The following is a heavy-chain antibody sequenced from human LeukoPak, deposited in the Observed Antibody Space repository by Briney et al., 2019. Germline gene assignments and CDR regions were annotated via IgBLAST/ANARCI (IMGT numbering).Heavy chain of an antibody. D-gene: IGHD1-26*01. CDR1: GGSLSGSY. Sequence: SETLSLTCAVYGGSLSGSYWSWIRQPPGKGLEWIGEINHSGSANYNPSLKSRVTISVDTSKNQFPLKLSSVTAADTAVYYCAGQMLLDAFDIWGQGTMVTVSS. V-gene: IGHV4-34*01. J-gene: IGHJ3*02. CDR2: INHSGSA. CDR3: AGQMLLDAFDI.